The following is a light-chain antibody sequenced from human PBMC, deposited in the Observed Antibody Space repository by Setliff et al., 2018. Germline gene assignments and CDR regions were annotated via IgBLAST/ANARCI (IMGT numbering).Light chain of an antibody. J-gene: IGLJ1*01. V-gene: IGLV2-14*01. CDR3: SAYTSSSTYV. Sequence: QSALTQPAAVSGSPGQSITISCAGTNSDVGGYNYVSWYQQHPNKAPKLVIYEVTNRLSGISNRFSGSKSGNSASLIISGLQAEDEADYYCSAYTSSSTYVFGTGTKATVL. CDR2: EVT. CDR1: NSDVGGYNY.